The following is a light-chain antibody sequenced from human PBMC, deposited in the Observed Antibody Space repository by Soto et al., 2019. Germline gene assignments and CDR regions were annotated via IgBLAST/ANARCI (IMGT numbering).Light chain of an antibody. J-gene: IGKJ5*01. CDR1: QSVSSSY. V-gene: IGKV3D-20*02. CDR2: GAS. Sequence: EIVLTQSPGTLSLSPGERATLSCRASQSVSSSYLAWYQQKPGQPPRLLIYGASSRATGIPGRFSGSGSGTEFTLTISSLQSEDFAVYYCQQRSNWPPITFGQGTRLEV. CDR3: QQRSNWPPIT.